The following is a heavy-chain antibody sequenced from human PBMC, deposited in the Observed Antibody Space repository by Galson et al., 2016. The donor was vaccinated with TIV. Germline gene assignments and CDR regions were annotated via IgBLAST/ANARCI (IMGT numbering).Heavy chain of an antibody. CDR2: LYYSGST. CDR1: GDSITSTYYY. CDR3: ARQRLTMISRFES. D-gene: IGHD3-22*01. Sequence: ETLSLTCSVSGDSITSTYYYWSWIRQPPGKGLEWIGSLYYSGSTYYNPSLKSRVTISVDTSKNQFSLSLSSVTAADTAVFYCARQRLTMISRFESWGQGTQVTVSS. V-gene: IGHV4-39*01. J-gene: IGHJ4*02.